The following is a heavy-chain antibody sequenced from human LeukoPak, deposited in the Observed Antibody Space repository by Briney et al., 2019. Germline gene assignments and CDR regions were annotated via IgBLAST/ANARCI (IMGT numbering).Heavy chain of an antibody. CDR3: ARSPTKRVPEDY. D-gene: IGHD2-2*01. CDR1: GGSISSYY. V-gene: IGHV4-4*07. CDR2: IYTSGST. J-gene: IGHJ4*02. Sequence: SETLSLTCTVSGGSISSYYWSWIRQPAGKGLEWIGRIYTSGSTYYNPSLKSRVTMSIDRSTNRFSLKLSSVTAADTAVYYCARSPTKRVPEDYWGQGTLVTVSS.